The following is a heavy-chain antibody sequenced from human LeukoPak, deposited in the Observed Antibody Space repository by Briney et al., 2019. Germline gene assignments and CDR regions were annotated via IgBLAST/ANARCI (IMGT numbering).Heavy chain of an antibody. CDR2: IYYSGST. D-gene: IGHD4-17*01. J-gene: IGHJ6*03. Sequence: SETLSLTCAVYGGSFSGYYWSWIRQPPGRGLEWIGYIYYSGSTNYNPSLKSRVTISVDTSKNQFSLKLSSVTAADTAVYYCARAPVTRYYYYYMDVWGKGTTVTISS. CDR3: ARAPVTRYYYYYMDV. CDR1: GGSFSGYY. V-gene: IGHV4-59*01.